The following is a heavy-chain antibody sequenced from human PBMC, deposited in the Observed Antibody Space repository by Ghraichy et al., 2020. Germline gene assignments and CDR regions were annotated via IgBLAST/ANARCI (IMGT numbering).Heavy chain of an antibody. Sequence: SETLSLTCSVSGGSISSYYWSWIRQPPGKGLEWIGYIYYSGSTNYNPSLKSRLTISVDTSKNQLSLRLSSVTAADTAVYYCARHVGGSYSYFDYWGQGTLVTVSS. J-gene: IGHJ4*02. CDR1: GGSISSYY. CDR2: IYYSGST. D-gene: IGHD1-26*01. CDR3: ARHVGGSYSYFDY. V-gene: IGHV4-59*08.